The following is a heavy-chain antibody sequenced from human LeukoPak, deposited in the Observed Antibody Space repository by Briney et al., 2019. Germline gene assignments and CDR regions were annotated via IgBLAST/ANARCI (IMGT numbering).Heavy chain of an antibody. CDR3: ARTYYDFWSGYRYWYFDL. Sequence: SETLSLTCTVSGGSISSSSYYWGWIRQPPGKGLEWIGSIYYSGSTYYNPSLKSRVTISVDTSKNQFSLKLSSVTAADTAVYYCARTYYDFWSGYRYWYFDLWGRGTLVTVSS. CDR2: IYYSGST. J-gene: IGHJ2*01. D-gene: IGHD3-3*01. V-gene: IGHV4-39*01. CDR1: GGSISSSSYY.